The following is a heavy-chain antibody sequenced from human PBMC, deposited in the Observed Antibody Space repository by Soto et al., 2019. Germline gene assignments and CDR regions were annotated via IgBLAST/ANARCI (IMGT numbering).Heavy chain of an antibody. CDR3: ARGEVRGPFDI. J-gene: IGHJ3*02. Sequence: QLQESGPGLVKPSQTLSLTCTVSGDSMKSHDYYWSWIRQPPGKGPEWIGYIHNSGSTSYNPSLKSRLTISSDMSKNNFSLRLNSVTAADTALYFCARGEVRGPFDIWGQGTKVTVSS. CDR2: IHNSGST. V-gene: IGHV4-30-4*01. CDR1: GDSMKSHDYY. D-gene: IGHD3-10*01.